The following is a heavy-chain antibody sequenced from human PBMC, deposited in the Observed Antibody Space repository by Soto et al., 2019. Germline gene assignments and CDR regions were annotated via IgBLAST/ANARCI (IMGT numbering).Heavy chain of an antibody. V-gene: IGHV1-18*01. CDR3: ARGRDNWNYGALGY. CDR2: ISAYNGNT. J-gene: IGHJ4*02. Sequence: ASVQVSCKASGYTFTSYGISWVRQAPGQGLEWMGWISAYNGNTNYAQKFQGRVTITRDTSASTAYMELSSLRSEDTAVYYCARGRDNWNYGALGYWGQGTLVTVSS. CDR1: GYTFTSYG. D-gene: IGHD1-7*01.